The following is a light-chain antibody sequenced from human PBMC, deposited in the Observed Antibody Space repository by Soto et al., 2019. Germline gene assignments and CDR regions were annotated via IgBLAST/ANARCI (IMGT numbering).Light chain of an antibody. J-gene: IGKJ3*01. CDR1: QGISSA. CDR3: QQFNSYPLFT. V-gene: IGKV1-13*02. Sequence: AIQLTQSPSSLSASVGDRATITCRASQGISSALAWYQQKPGKAPKLLIYDASSLESGVPSRFSGSGSGTDFTLTISSLQPEDFATYYCQQFNSYPLFTFGPGTKVDIK. CDR2: DAS.